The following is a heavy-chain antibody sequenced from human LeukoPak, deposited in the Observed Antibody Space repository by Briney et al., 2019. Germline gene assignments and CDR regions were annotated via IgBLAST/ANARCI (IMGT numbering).Heavy chain of an antibody. V-gene: IGHV4-39*01. D-gene: IGHD6-19*01. CDR3: HVSNGWDYHYGLDV. CDR2: AYYTGEI. CDR1: GGSVASSGCY. Sequence: SETLSLTCTVSGGSVASSGCYWGWIRQPPGKGLEWVGSAYYTGEIYSTPSLKSRLTISVDTSKNQFALTLTSVTAADTAVYGRHVSNGWDYHYGLDVWGQGTTVTVSS. J-gene: IGHJ6*02.